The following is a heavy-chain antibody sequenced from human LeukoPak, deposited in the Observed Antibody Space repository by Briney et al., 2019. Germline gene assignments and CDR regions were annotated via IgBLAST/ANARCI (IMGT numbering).Heavy chain of an antibody. CDR2: IYYRGST. CDR1: GGSISNTNCY. D-gene: IGHD5-18*01. V-gene: IGHV4-39*01. J-gene: IGHJ4*02. CDR3: ARHLIKRGYTYGYPYY. Sequence: SETLSLTCTVSGGSISNTNCYWDWIRQSPGKGLEWIGSIYYRGSTDYNPSLQSRVIISVDTSKNQFSLKLSSVTAADTAVYYCARHLIKRGYTYGYPYYWGQGTLVTVSS.